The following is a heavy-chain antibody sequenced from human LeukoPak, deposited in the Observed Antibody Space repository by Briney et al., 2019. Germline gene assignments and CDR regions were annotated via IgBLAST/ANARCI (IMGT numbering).Heavy chain of an antibody. Sequence: SETLSLTCTVSGYSISSGYYWGWIRQPPGKGLEWIGSIYHSGSTYYDSSLKSRVTISVDTSKNQFSLKLSSVTAADTAVYYCARGTVPAAARGYYYYYYYMDVWGKGTTVTISS. D-gene: IGHD2-2*01. CDR2: IYHSGST. CDR3: ARGTVPAAARGYYYYYYYMDV. CDR1: GYSISSGYY. J-gene: IGHJ6*03. V-gene: IGHV4-38-2*02.